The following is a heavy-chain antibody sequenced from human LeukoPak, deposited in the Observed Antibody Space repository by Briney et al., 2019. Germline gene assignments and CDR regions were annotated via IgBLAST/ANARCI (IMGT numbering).Heavy chain of an antibody. J-gene: IGHJ4*02. CDR2: INHSGRT. CDR3: AGPHYYDSSGYYYYFDY. CDR1: GGSFSGYY. D-gene: IGHD3-22*01. Sequence: SETLSLTCAVYGGSFSGYYWSWIRQPPGKGLEWIGEINHSGRTNYNPSLKSRVTISVDTSKNQFSLKLSSVTAADTAVYYCAGPHYYDSSGYYYYFDYWGQGTLVTVSS. V-gene: IGHV4-34*01.